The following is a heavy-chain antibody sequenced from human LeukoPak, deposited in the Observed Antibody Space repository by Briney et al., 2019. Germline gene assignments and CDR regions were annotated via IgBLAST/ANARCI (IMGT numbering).Heavy chain of an antibody. J-gene: IGHJ4*02. V-gene: IGHV1-69*13. D-gene: IGHD3-10*01. CDR1: GGTFSSYA. Sequence: ASVKVSCKASGGTFSSYAISWVRQAPGQGLEWMGGIIPIFGTANYAQKFQGRVTITADESTSTAYMELSSLRSEDTAVYYCAKGVVRGVIINPPFDYWGQGTLATVSS. CDR2: IIPIFGTA. CDR3: AKGVVRGVIINPPFDY.